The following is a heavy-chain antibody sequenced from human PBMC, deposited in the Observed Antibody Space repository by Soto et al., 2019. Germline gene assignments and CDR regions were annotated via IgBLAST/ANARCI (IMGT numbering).Heavy chain of an antibody. CDR1: GGSISSGGYS. J-gene: IGHJ3*02. V-gene: IGHV4-30-2*01. CDR2: IYHSGST. D-gene: IGHD3-16*02. Sequence: QLQLQESGSGLVKPSQTLSLTCAVSGGSISSGGYSWSWIRQPPGKGLEWIGYIYHSGSTYYNPSLKSRVTISVDRSKNQFSLKLSSVTAADTAVYYCARVGRGHVYDYVWGSYRYTGAFDIWGQGTMVTVSS. CDR3: ARVGRGHVYDYVWGSYRYTGAFDI.